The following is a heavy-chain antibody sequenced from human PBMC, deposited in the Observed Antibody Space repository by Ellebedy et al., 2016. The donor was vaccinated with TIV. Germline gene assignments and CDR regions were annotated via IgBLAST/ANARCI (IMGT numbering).Heavy chain of an antibody. CDR2: IYYSGST. D-gene: IGHD4-17*01. Sequence: MPSETLSLTCTVSGGSISSSSYYWGWIRQPPGKGLEWIGSIYYSGSTYYNPSLKSRVTISVDTSKIQFSLKLSSVTAADTAVYYCAREPALTVTTLTGADYWGQGTLVTVSS. CDR3: AREPALTVTTLTGADY. V-gene: IGHV4-39*01. CDR1: GGSISSSSYY. J-gene: IGHJ4*02.